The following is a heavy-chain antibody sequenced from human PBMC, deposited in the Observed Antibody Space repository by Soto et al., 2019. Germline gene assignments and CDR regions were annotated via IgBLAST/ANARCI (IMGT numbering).Heavy chain of an antibody. V-gene: IGHV1-2*04. CDR3: TRGSYTYSTFGAHDPFDI. D-gene: IGHD4-4*01. CDR2: INPKNGGT. Sequence: QAQLVQSGAEVEKPGASVKVSCKAFGFTFSGFYINWVRQAPGQGLEWMGWINPKNGGTNYAQKFQDWVTMTRDTSIDTAYLHLSSLRSDATAVYYCTRGSYTYSTFGAHDPFDIWGQGTTITVSS. CDR1: GFTFSGFY. J-gene: IGHJ3*02.